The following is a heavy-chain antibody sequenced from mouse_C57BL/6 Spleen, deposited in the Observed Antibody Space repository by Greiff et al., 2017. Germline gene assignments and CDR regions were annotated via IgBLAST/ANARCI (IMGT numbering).Heavy chain of an antibody. V-gene: IGHV1-74*01. Sequence: QVQLKQPGAELVKPGASVKVSWKASGYTFTSYWMHWVQQRPGQGLEWIGRIHPSDSDTNYNQKFKGKATLTVDKSSSTAYMQLSSLTSEDSAVYYCAISPYYSNYGYAMDYWGQGTSVTVAS. D-gene: IGHD2-5*01. J-gene: IGHJ4*01. CDR1: GYTFTSYW. CDR2: IHPSDSDT. CDR3: AISPYYSNYGYAMDY.